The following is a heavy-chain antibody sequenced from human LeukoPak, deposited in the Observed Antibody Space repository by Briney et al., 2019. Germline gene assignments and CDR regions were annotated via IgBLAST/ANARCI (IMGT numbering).Heavy chain of an antibody. CDR1: VGTFSSYA. V-gene: IGHV1-69*04. D-gene: IGHD6-19*01. CDR3: ARGLCGHSGWYYFDY. Sequence: SLKVSSEPSVGTFSSYAISWVRQAPGQGVEWMGRIYPILGIENYAQKFQGGVTITADKSTSTADMELSSLRSEDTAVYYCARGLCGHSGWYYFDYWGQGTLVTVSS. J-gene: IGHJ4*02. CDR2: IYPILGIE.